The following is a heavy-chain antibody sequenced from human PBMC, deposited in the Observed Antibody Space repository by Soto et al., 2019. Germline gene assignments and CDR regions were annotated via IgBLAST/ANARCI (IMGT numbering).Heavy chain of an antibody. CDR3: TREAALSDAFDI. J-gene: IGHJ3*02. V-gene: IGHV3-73*02. Sequence: EVQLVESGGGLVQPGGSLKLSCAASGFTFSGSAMHWVRQASGKGLEWVGRIRSKANSYATAYAASVKGRFTISRDDSRNTAYLQMQRLKTEDTGVYYCTREAALSDAFDIWGQGTMVTVSS. CDR1: GFTFSGSA. CDR2: IRSKANSYAT. D-gene: IGHD2-15*01.